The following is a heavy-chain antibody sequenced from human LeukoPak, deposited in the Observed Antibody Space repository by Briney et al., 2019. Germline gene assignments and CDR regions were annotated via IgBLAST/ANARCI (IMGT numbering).Heavy chain of an antibody. V-gene: IGHV4-59*08. CDR3: AGHHPRNTVDF. Sequence: SETLSLTCTVSGGSISSYYWSWIRQPPGKGLEWIAYLSDIGSINYNPSLKSRVTISLDTSKNQFSLKLSSVTAADTAVYYCAGHHPRNTVDFWGQGTLVTVSS. CDR1: GGSISSYY. J-gene: IGHJ4*02. CDR2: LSDIGSI. D-gene: IGHD2/OR15-2a*01.